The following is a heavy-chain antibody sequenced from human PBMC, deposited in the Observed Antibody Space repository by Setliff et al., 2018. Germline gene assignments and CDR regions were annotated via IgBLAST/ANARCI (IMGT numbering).Heavy chain of an antibody. CDR2: TIPMFGST. CDR1: GDTFRSYG. D-gene: IGHD5-18*01. V-gene: IGHV1-69*05. J-gene: IGHJ6*03. CDR3: VREGVDTRSSTDYRYYMDV. Sequence: GASVKVSSKASGDTFRSYGISWVRQAPGQGLEWMGGTIPMFGSTSYAQKFQGRVTIITDESTTTAYMELSSLGSEDTAVYYCVREGVDTRSSTDYRYYMDVWGKGTTVTVSS.